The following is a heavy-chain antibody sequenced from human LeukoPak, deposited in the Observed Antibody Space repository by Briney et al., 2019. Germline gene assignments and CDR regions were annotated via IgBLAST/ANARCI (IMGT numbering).Heavy chain of an antibody. V-gene: IGHV4-59*01. D-gene: IGHD6-13*01. CDR2: VYYSGTT. J-gene: IGHJ4*02. CDR3: ARGVYIAAAQYGY. CDR1: GGSISSYY. Sequence: SETLSLTCTVSGGSISSYYWCWIRQPPGKGLEWIGYVYYSGTTNYNPSLKSRVTISVDTSKNQFSLKLSSVTAADTAVYYCARGVYIAAAQYGYWGQGTLVTVSS.